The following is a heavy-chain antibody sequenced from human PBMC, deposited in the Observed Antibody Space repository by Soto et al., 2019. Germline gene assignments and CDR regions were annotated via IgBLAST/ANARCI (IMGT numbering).Heavy chain of an antibody. CDR1: GYTFNDYK. D-gene: IGHD2-2*01. CDR2: INPKSDVT. V-gene: IGHV1-2*02. Sequence: EASVKVSCKASGYTFNDYKIHWVRQAPGQGLEWMGWINPKSDVTNYAHKFKDRVTMTRDTSNNTAYLDLSRLTFDDTALYYCARGAMLSAALSTWFDPWGQGTPVTVSS. J-gene: IGHJ5*02. CDR3: ARGAMLSAALSTWFDP.